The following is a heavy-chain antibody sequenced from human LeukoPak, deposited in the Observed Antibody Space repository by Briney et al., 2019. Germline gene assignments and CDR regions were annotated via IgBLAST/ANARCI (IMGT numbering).Heavy chain of an antibody. CDR1: GDSVSSNSAT. D-gene: IGHD2-8*02. CDR2: TYFRSKWYN. J-gene: IGHJ6*02. Sequence: SQTLSLTCAISGDSVSSNSATWTWIRQSPSRGLEWLGGTYFRSKWYNDSAEYVKSRISINPDTSKNQFSLQLSSVTPEDTAVYYCARGLLVGHPYYCAMDVWGQGTTVSVSS. V-gene: IGHV6-1*01. CDR3: ARGLLVGHPYYCAMDV.